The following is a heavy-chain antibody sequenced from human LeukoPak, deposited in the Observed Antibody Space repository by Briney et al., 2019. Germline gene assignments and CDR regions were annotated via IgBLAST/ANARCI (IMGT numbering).Heavy chain of an antibody. D-gene: IGHD3-10*01. Sequence: GGALRFSCAASRFIFIRYAMSWLGQAPGKGLDGVSAISGSGGSTYYADSVKGRFTISRDNSKNTLFLQMNSLRGEDTAVYYCAKVPLWCGEFLGPFQHWGQGTLVTVSS. CDR3: AKVPLWCGEFLGPFQH. J-gene: IGHJ1*01. CDR1: RFIFIRYA. CDR2: ISGSGGST. V-gene: IGHV3-23*01.